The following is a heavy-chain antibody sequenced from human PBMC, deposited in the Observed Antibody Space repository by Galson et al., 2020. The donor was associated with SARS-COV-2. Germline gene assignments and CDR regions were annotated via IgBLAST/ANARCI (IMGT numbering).Heavy chain of an antibody. D-gene: IGHD1-26*01. CDR3: AKDIVGATLFIFDY. V-gene: IGHV3-9*01. CDR1: GFTFDDYA. CDR2: ISWNSGSI. Sequence: GGSLRLSCAASGFTFDDYAMHWVRQAPGKGLEWVSGISWNSGSIGYADSVKGRFTISRDNAKNYLYLQMNSLRAEDTALYYCAKDIVGATLFIFDYWGQGTLVTVSS. J-gene: IGHJ4*02.